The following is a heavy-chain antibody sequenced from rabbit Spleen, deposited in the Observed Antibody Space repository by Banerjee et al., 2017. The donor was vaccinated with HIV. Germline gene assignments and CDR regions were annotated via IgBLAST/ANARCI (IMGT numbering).Heavy chain of an antibody. Sequence: QSLEESGGGLVKPGASLTLTCKASGFPFSDKAVMCWVRQAPGKGLEWIACIDAGSSGSTYYASWAKGRFTISKTSSTTVTLQMTSLTAADTATYFCARDTASSFSSYGMDLWGPGTLVTVS. D-gene: IGHD8-1*01. J-gene: IGHJ6*01. V-gene: IGHV1S40*01. CDR1: GFPFSDKAV. CDR2: IDAGSSGST. CDR3: ARDTASSFSSYGMDL.